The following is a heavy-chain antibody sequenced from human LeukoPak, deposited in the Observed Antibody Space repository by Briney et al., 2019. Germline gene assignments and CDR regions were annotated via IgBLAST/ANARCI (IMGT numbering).Heavy chain of an antibody. CDR2: INPNSGGT. J-gene: IGHJ4*02. CDR3: ATDIMGIAVAGTLGVGY. CDR1: GYTFTGYY. Sequence: ASVKVSCKASGYTFTGYYMHWVRQAPGQGLEWMGRINPNSGGTNYAQKFQGRVTMTRDTSISTAYMELSRLRSDDTAVYYCATDIMGIAVAGTLGVGYWGQGTLVTVSS. V-gene: IGHV1-2*06. D-gene: IGHD6-19*01.